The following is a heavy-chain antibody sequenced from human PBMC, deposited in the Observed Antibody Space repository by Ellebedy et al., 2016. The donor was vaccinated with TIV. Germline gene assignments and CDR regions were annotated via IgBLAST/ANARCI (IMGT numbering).Heavy chain of an antibody. J-gene: IGHJ6*02. D-gene: IGHD3-3*01. CDR2: ISGSGGNT. CDR3: AKDSHYDYDFWSAYYRRGDRDYYGMDV. CDR1: GFTFSSNA. V-gene: IGHV3-23*01. Sequence: GESLKISCAASGFTFSSNAMSWVRQAPGRGLVWVSAISGSGGNTYYADSVKGRFTISRDNSKNTLYLHMNSLRAEDTAVYYWAKDSHYDYDFWSAYYRRGDRDYYGMDVWGQGTTVTVSS.